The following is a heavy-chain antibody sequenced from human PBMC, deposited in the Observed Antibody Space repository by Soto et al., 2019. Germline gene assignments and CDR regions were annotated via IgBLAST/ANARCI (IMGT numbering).Heavy chain of an antibody. CDR3: ARADSSSSGYYYYGMDV. D-gene: IGHD6-6*01. CDR1: GASISSDDYY. J-gene: IGHJ6*02. CDR2: TQYSGST. Sequence: PSETLSLTCTVPGASISSDDYYWTWIRQPPGKGLEWIGNTQYSGSTYYNPSLNSRISISLDTSRSQFSLRLSSVTAADTAMYYCARADSSSSGYYYYGMDVWGQGTTVTVSS. V-gene: IGHV4-30-4*01.